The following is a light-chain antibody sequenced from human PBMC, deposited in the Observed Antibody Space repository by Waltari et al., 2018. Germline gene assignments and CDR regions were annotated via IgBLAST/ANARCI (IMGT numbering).Light chain of an antibody. Sequence: QSALTQPASVSGSPGQSITISCTGTSSDVGFYDFVSWFQQPPGKAPKVMIYKVNNRPSGVSNPCSGSKSANTASLTISGLQAEDEADYYCSSYTRRSYWVFGGGTQLTVL. J-gene: IGLJ3*02. CDR1: SSDVGFYDF. V-gene: IGLV2-14*01. CDR2: KVN. CDR3: SSYTRRSYWV.